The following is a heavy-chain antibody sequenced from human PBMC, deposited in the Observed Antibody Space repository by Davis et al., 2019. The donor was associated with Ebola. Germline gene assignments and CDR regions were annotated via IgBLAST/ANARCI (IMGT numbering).Heavy chain of an antibody. Sequence: GESLKISCAASGFTVSSNYMSWVRQAPGKGLEWVSVIYSGGSTYYADSVKGRFTISRDNSKNTLYLQMNSLRAEDTAVYYCAREDRRNSDFDYWGQGTLVTVSS. D-gene: IGHD4-23*01. CDR2: IYSGGST. CDR1: GFTVSSNY. CDR3: AREDRRNSDFDY. V-gene: IGHV3-53*05. J-gene: IGHJ4*02.